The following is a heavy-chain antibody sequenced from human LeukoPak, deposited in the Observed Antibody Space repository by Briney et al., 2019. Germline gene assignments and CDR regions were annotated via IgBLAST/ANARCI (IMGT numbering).Heavy chain of an antibody. D-gene: IGHD3-16*01. CDR3: VRDLRAVSYGFD. V-gene: IGHV3-7*01. J-gene: IGHJ4*02. CDR1: GFRITKYW. Sequence: PGGSLSLSCAASGFRITKYWMSWVRQAPAQGQELVANIKQDGSERYYVDSVKGRFTISRDNGKNSVYLQMNSLRAEDTALYYCVRDLRAVSYGFDWGQGTLVTVSS. CDR2: IKQDGSER.